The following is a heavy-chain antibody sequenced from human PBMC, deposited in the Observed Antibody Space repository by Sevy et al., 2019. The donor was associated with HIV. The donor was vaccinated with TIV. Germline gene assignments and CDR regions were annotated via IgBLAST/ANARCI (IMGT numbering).Heavy chain of an antibody. V-gene: IGHV3-30*02. CDR3: AKEPVLVVDYYSMDV. CDR2: IRYDGSNK. CDR1: GFTFSNYG. Sequence: GGSLRLSCKASGFTFSNYGMHWVRQAPGKGLEWVAFIRYDGSNKNNADSVKGRFTISRDNSKNTLYLQMNSLRPEDTAVYYCAKEPVLVVDYYSMDVWGQGTTVTVSS. D-gene: IGHD2-8*02. J-gene: IGHJ6*02.